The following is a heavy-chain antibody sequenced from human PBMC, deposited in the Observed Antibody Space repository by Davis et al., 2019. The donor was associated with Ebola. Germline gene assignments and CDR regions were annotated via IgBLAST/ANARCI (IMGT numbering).Heavy chain of an antibody. CDR2: IDHSGST. J-gene: IGHJ4*02. V-gene: IGHV4-34*01. CDR1: GGSFSGYY. D-gene: IGHD6-13*01. CDR3: ARGALIAAAGTGKDFDY. Sequence: SETLSLTCAVYGGSFSGYYWSWIRQAPGKGLEWIGEIDHSGSTNYNPSLKSRLTISVDTSKNQFSLKVSSVTAADTAVYYCARGALIAAAGTGKDFDYWGQGTLVTVSS.